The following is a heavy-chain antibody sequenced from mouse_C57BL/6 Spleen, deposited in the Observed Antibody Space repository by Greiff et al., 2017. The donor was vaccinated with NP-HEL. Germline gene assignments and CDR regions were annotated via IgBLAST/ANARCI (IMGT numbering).Heavy chain of an antibody. CDR3: ATTAQATWAWFAY. J-gene: IGHJ3*01. V-gene: IGHV1-54*01. CDR2: INPGSGGT. CDR1: GYAFTNYL. D-gene: IGHD3-2*02. Sequence: QVQLQQSGAELVRPGTSVKVSCKASGYAFTNYLIEWVKQRPGQGLEWIGVINPGSGGTNYNEKFKGKATLTADKSASTAYMQLSSLTSEDSAVYFCATTAQATWAWFAYWGQGTLVTVSA.